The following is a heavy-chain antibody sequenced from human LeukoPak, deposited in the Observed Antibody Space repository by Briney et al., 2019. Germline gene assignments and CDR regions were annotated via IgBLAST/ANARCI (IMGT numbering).Heavy chain of an antibody. CDR1: GFTFSSYW. V-gene: IGHV3-7*01. CDR2: IKQDGSEA. Sequence: PGGSLRLSCAASGFTFSSYWMTWVRQAPGKGLEWVANIKQDGSEAYYVDSVKGRFTVSRDNAKNSLYLQLNSLRAEDTAVYYCARALPRNYDILPPVAFDIWGQGTMVTVSS. D-gene: IGHD3-9*01. CDR3: ARALPRNYDILPPVAFDI. J-gene: IGHJ3*02.